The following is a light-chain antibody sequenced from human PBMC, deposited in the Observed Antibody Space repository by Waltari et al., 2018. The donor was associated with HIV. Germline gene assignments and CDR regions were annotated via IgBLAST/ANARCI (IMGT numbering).Light chain of an antibody. CDR2: DVN. Sequence: QSALTRPRSVSGSPGQSVPISCTGTRSDVGAYNYVSWYQHHPNTGPILLIYDVNKRPPGVPDRFSGSKSGNTASLTISGLQAEDEADYYCCSYADTYFVLFGGRTKLTVL. J-gene: IGLJ2*01. V-gene: IGLV2-11*01. CDR3: CSYADTYFVL. CDR1: RSDVGAYNY.